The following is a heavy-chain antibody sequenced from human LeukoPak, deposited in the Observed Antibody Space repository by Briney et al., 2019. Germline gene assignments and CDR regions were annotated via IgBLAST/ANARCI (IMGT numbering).Heavy chain of an antibody. CDR1: GYTFTSYG. CDR2: ISAYNGNT. J-gene: IGHJ5*02. D-gene: IGHD2-2*02. Sequence: GASVNVSCKASGYTFTSYGISWVRQAPGQGLEWMGWISAYNGNTNFAQKLQGRVTMTTDTSTSTAYMELRSLRSDDTAVYYCARVQGYCSSTSCYTVYNWFDPWGQGTLVTVSS. CDR3: ARVQGYCSSTSCYTVYNWFDP. V-gene: IGHV1-18*01.